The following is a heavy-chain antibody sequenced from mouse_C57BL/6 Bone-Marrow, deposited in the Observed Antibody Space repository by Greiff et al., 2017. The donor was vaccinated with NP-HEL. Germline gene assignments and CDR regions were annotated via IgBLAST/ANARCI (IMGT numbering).Heavy chain of an antibody. V-gene: IGHV5-15*01. D-gene: IGHD1-1*01. J-gene: IGHJ4*01. Sequence: EVQLVESGGGLVQPGGSLKLSCAASGFTFSDYGMAWVRPAPRKGPEWVAFISNLAYSIYYADTVTGRFTISRENAKNTLYLEMSSLRSEDTAMYYCAVITTVVAPYAMDYWGQGTSVTVSS. CDR3: AVITTVVAPYAMDY. CDR1: GFTFSDYG. CDR2: ISNLAYSI.